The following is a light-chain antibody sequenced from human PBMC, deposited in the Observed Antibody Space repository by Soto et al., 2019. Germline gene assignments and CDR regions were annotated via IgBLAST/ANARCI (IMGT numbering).Light chain of an antibody. CDR1: RIVNIY. Sequence: DIQMTQSPSSLSASVGDRVTISCRASRIVNIYLNWYQQKPGKAPKLLISDASTLLSGVPPRFSGSGSGTDVTLTISSLQPEDFATYHCQQSYKTPWTFGQGTKVEI. J-gene: IGKJ1*01. CDR3: QQSYKTPWT. V-gene: IGKV1-39*01. CDR2: DAS.